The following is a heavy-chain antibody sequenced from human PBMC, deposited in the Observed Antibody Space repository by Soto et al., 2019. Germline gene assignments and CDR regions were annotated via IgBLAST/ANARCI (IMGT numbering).Heavy chain of an antibody. CDR3: ARGVDRQWADY. D-gene: IGHD6-19*01. CDR2: IYHSGST. J-gene: IGHJ4*02. Sequence: SETLSLTCTVSGGSINNYYWSWIRQPPGKGLEWIGYIYHSGSTDYNPSLKSRVTISVDTSKNQFSLKLSSVTAADTAVYYCARGVDRQWADYWGQGDLVTVSS. V-gene: IGHV4-59*01. CDR1: GGSINNYY.